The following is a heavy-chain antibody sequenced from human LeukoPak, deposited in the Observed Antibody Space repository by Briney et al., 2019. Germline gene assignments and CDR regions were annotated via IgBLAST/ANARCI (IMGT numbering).Heavy chain of an antibody. Sequence: GGSLRLSCAASGFTFSSYAMSWVRQAPGKGLEWVSAISGSGGSTYYAYSVKGRFTISRENANNSLHLQMNSLSPGDTAVYYCARGMVPVAGTPVFDYWGQGTLVTVSS. V-gene: IGHV3-23*01. CDR3: ARGMVPVAGTPVFDY. D-gene: IGHD6-19*01. J-gene: IGHJ4*02. CDR2: ISGSGGST. CDR1: GFTFSSYA.